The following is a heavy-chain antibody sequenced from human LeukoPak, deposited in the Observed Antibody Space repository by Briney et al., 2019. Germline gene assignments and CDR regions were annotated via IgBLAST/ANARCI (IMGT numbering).Heavy chain of an antibody. V-gene: IGHV3-30*02. J-gene: IGHJ4*02. D-gene: IGHD5-12*01. CDR3: AKDRGYDCLFDY. CDR2: IRYDGTTR. CDR1: GFTFSSYG. Sequence: PGGSLRLSCAASGFTFSSYGMHWVRQAPGKGLGWVAFIRYDGTTRYYADSVKGRFTISRDNSKNTLYLQMNSLRAEDTAVYYCAKDRGYDCLFDYWGQGTLVTVSS.